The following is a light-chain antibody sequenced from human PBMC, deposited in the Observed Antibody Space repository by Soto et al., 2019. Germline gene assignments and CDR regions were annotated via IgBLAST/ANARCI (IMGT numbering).Light chain of an antibody. CDR2: WAS. CDR1: QSVLYSTNNKNY. CDR3: QQYTDWPLT. J-gene: IGKJ1*01. V-gene: IGKV4-1*01. Sequence: DIVMTQSPDSLAVSLGERATINCKSSQSVLYSTNNKNYLVWYQQKPGQPPKLLIYWASTRESGVPDRFSGSGSGTDFTLTISRLEPEDFAVYYCQQYTDWPLTFGQGTKVEVK.